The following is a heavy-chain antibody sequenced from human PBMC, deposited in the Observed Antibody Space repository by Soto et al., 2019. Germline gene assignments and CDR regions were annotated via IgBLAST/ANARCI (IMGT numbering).Heavy chain of an antibody. Sequence: PSETLSLTCTISGGSFNNDYWTWIRQPPGKGLEWIGYIFHSGITDYNPSVKSRVTISIDRSNNLFSLKMNSVTAEDTAVSFCARSPPFSSETGLVYSGMDVWGPGTRVAVSS. CDR1: GGSFNNDY. CDR3: ARSPPFSSETGLVYSGMDV. CDR2: IFHSGIT. D-gene: IGHD3-22*01. V-gene: IGHV4-59*12. J-gene: IGHJ6*01.